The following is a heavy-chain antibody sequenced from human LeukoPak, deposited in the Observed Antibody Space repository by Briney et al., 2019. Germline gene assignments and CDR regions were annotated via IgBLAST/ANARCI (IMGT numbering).Heavy chain of an antibody. CDR2: VWHDGSNR. CDR1: GFTFRSYA. V-gene: IGHV3-33*01. J-gene: IGHJ4*02. CDR3: ARQIFGSGSCPDY. Sequence: GRSLRLSCTAPGFTFRSYAIHWIRQAPGKGLEWVALVWHDGSNRYYADSVKGRFTISRDNSQNTVYLQMNSLRDEDTAVYYCARQIFGSGSCPDYWGQGTLVTVSS. D-gene: IGHD3-10*01.